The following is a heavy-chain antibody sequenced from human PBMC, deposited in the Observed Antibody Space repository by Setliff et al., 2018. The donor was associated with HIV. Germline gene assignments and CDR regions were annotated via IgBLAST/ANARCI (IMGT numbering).Heavy chain of an antibody. CDR2: IKQDGSEK. CDR3: ARVLGYYDSSGYYGYYYYYYGMDV. Sequence: GGSLRLSCAASGFIFSSYSMNWVRQAPGKGLEWVANIKQDGSEKYYVDSVKGRFTISRDNAKNSLYLQMNSLRAEDTAVYYCARVLGYYDSSGYYGYYYYYYGMDVWGQGTTVTVSS. J-gene: IGHJ6*02. D-gene: IGHD3-22*01. CDR1: GFIFSSYS. V-gene: IGHV3-7*01.